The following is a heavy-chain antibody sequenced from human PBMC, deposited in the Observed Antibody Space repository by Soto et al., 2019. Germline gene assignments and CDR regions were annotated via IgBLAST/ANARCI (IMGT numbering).Heavy chain of an antibody. D-gene: IGHD3-22*01. CDR3: ASHSSITMIAVAAPRDAFDI. J-gene: IGHJ3*02. CDR2: IIPILGIA. Sequence: GASVKVSCKASGGTFSSYTISWVRQAPGQGLEWMGRIIPILGIANYAQKFQGTVTITADKSTSTAYMELSSLRSEDTAVYYCASHSSITMIAVAAPRDAFDIWGQGTMVTVSS. V-gene: IGHV1-69*02. CDR1: GGTFSSYT.